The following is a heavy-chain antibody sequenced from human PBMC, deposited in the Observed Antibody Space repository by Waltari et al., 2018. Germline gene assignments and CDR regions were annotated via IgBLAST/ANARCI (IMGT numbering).Heavy chain of an antibody. D-gene: IGHD3-22*01. CDR1: GFTLSRYW. V-gene: IGHV3-7*01. J-gene: IGHJ3*02. CDR2: IMTDGREE. Sequence: VFLVESGGGVVQPGDSLRLSCVSSGFTLSRYWMSWVRQAPGKGPEWVANIMTDGREEYYVDSVRGRFTISRDNAKNSLYLQMNSLRPEDTAVYYCARDQWFAFDIWGHGTMVTVSS. CDR3: ARDQWFAFDI.